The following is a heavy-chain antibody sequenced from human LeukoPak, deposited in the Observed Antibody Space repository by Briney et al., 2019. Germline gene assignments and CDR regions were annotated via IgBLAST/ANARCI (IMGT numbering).Heavy chain of an antibody. J-gene: IGHJ4*02. Sequence: GGSLRLSCAASGFTVTNAWMTWVRQAPGKGLEWVGRIKSKTSGGTTDYAAPVKGRFTISRDDSENMLYLQMNSLKTEDTAVYYCVKVRDDGNLNYWGQGTLVTVSS. D-gene: IGHD3-9*01. CDR3: VKVRDDGNLNY. CDR2: IKSKTSGGTT. V-gene: IGHV3-15*01. CDR1: GFTVTNAW.